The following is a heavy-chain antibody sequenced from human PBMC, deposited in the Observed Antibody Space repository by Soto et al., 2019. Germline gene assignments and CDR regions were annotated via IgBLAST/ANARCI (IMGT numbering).Heavy chain of an antibody. V-gene: IGHV1-18*01. Sequence: ASVKVSCKASGYTFTNYHINWVRQATGQGLEWMGWISAYNGNTNYAQKLQGRVTMTTDTSTSTAYMELRSLRSDDTAVYYCARGGSLYWYFDLWGRGALVTVSS. D-gene: IGHD1-26*01. CDR3: ARGGSLYWYFDL. CDR2: ISAYNGNT. CDR1: GYTFTNYH. J-gene: IGHJ2*01.